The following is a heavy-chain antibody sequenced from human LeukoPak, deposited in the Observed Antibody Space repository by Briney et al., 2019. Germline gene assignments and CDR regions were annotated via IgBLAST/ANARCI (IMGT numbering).Heavy chain of an antibody. D-gene: IGHD5/OR15-5a*01. CDR1: GGSITSSSYY. V-gene: IGHV4-39*07. CDR2: IYYSGST. Sequence: PSETLSLTCSVSGGSITSSSYYWGWIRQPPGKGPEWMGSIYYSGSTYYNPSLKSRVTISVDTSKTQLSLKLSSVTAADTAVYYCARWQVVSNVFDIWGQGTMVTVS. CDR3: ARWQVVSNVFDI. J-gene: IGHJ3*02.